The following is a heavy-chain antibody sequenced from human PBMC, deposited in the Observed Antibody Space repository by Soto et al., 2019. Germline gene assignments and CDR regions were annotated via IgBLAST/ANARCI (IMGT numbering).Heavy chain of an antibody. V-gene: IGHV4-34*01. Sequence: SETLSLTCAVYGGSFSGYYWSWIRQPPGKGLEWIGEINHSGSTNYNPSLKSRVTISVDTSKNQFSLKLSSVTAADTAVYYCARRPRAPGGCFDPWGQGTLVTVSS. D-gene: IGHD6-6*01. CDR1: GGSFSGYY. J-gene: IGHJ5*02. CDR3: ARRPRAPGGCFDP. CDR2: INHSGST.